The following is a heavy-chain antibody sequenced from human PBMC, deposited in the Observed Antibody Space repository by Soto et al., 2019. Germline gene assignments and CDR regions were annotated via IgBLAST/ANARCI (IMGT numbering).Heavy chain of an antibody. Sequence: QVQLVESGGGVVQPGRSLRLSCAASGFTFSSYGMHWVRQAPVKGLEWVAGIWYAGSNKYYADSVKGRFTISRENSKNRLYLQMNSLRAEDTAVYYCARDQSEDSGYDGGDAFDIWGHGTMVTVSS. CDR1: GFTFSSYG. J-gene: IGHJ3*02. CDR3: ARDQSEDSGYDGGDAFDI. D-gene: IGHD5-12*01. CDR2: IWYAGSNK. V-gene: IGHV3-33*01.